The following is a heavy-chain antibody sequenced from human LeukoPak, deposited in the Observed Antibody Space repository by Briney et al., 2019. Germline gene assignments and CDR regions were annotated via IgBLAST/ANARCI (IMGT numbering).Heavy chain of an antibody. D-gene: IGHD6-19*01. V-gene: IGHV4-39*07. Sequence: TSETLSLTCSVSGGSISLSYYYWGWIRQPPGKALEWIGSVYYSGTTSYNPSLKSRVIISVDMSKNHFSLRLSSVTAADTAMYYCARGTLYSGWSYYFDYWGQGSQVTVSS. J-gene: IGHJ4*02. CDR2: VYYSGTT. CDR1: GGSISLSYYY. CDR3: ARGTLYSGWSYYFDY.